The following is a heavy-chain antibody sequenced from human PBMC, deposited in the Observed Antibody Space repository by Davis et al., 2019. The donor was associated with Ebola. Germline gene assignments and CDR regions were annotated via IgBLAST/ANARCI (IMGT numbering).Heavy chain of an antibody. J-gene: IGHJ4*02. CDR2: ISGSGGST. V-gene: IGHV3-23*01. D-gene: IGHD4-11*01. Sequence: PGGSLRLSCAASGFTFTSYAMSWVRQAPGKGLEWVSAISGSGGSTYYAGSVKGRFTISRDNAKNSLYLQMNSLRDEDTAVYYCASRPATVTLYYFDYWGQGTLVTVSS. CDR1: GFTFTSYA. CDR3: ASRPATVTLYYFDY.